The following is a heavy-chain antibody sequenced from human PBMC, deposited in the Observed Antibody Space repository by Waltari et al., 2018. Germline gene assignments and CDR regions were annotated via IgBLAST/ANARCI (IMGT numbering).Heavy chain of an antibody. CDR3: ALDTGALWMDV. CDR2: INPSGGSK. J-gene: IGHJ6*02. CDR1: EYTFTSSY. D-gene: IGHD2-21*01. V-gene: IGHV1-46*01. Sequence: QVQLVQSGAEVKKPGASVKISCKTSEYTFTSSYIHWVRQAPGQGLEWMGIINPSGGSKIYGQKVQGRVTMTRDTSTSTVYMELSSLRSDDTAVYYCALDTGALWMDVWGQGTTVTVSS.